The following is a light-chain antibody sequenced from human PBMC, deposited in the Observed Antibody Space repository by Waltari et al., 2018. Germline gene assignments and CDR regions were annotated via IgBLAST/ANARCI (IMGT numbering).Light chain of an antibody. Sequence: QFVLTQSPSASGTPGQRVTISCSGSSPNIGSNTVNWYKQVPGTAPKLLISTNNQRPSGVPDRFSGSKSGTSASLAISGLQSEDEADYFCAAWDDSLNGWVFGGGTKLSVL. J-gene: IGLJ3*02. V-gene: IGLV1-44*01. CDR3: AAWDDSLNGWV. CDR1: SPNIGSNT. CDR2: TNN.